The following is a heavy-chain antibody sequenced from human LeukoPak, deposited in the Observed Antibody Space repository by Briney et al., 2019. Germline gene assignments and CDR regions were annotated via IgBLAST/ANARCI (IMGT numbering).Heavy chain of an antibody. CDR2: ISGSGGST. V-gene: IGHV3-23*01. CDR1: GFTFSSYA. Sequence: SGGSLRLSCAASGFTFSSYAMSWVRQAPGKGLEWVSAISGSGGSTYYADSVKGRFTISRDNSKNTLYLQMNSLRAEDTAVYYCAKYYYDSSGYLYYFDYWGQGTLVTVSS. D-gene: IGHD3-22*01. J-gene: IGHJ4*02. CDR3: AKYYYDSSGYLYYFDY.